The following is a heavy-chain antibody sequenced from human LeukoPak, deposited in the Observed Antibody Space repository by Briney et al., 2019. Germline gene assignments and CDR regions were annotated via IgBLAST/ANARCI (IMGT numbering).Heavy chain of an antibody. CDR1: GGSISSGGYY. J-gene: IGHJ5*02. CDR2: IYYSRST. V-gene: IGHV4-31*03. D-gene: IGHD5-18*01. Sequence: SQTLSLTCTVSGGSISSGGYYWSWVRQHPGKGLEWIGYIYYSRSTYYNPSLKSRVTISVDTSKNQFSLELSSVTAADTAVYYCARHVLLTAPPEAHNWFDPWGQGTLVTVSS. CDR3: ARHVLLTAPPEAHNWFDP.